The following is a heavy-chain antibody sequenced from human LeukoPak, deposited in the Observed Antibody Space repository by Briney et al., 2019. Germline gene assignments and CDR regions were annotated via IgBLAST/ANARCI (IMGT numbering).Heavy chain of an antibody. CDR2: ISAGGGNT. J-gene: IGHJ4*02. D-gene: IGHD3-22*01. V-gene: IGHV3-23*01. CDR1: GFTFSNYA. CDR3: AKDPDSSGYYYGVGFDY. Sequence: PGGSLRLSCAASGFTFSNYAMNWVRQAPGKGLEWVSAISAGGGNTYYADSVKGRFTISRDNSKNTLYLQMSSQRAEDTAVYYCAKDPDSSGYYYGVGFDYWGQGTLVTVSS.